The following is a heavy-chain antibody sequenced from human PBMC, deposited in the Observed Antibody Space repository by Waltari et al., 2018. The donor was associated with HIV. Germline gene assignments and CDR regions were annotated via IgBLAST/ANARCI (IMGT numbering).Heavy chain of an antibody. CDR1: GGFINNYY. CDR3: AREGTYGGTARPEKGLDS. Sequence: QVQLQESGPGLVKPSETLSLTCTVSGGFINNYYWNWIRQPPGKGLEWIGYIYHSGSTNYSPAFKSRVTISVDTSRNEFSLKLTSVTAADTAVYYCAREGTYGGTARPEKGLDSWGQGILVSVSS. D-gene: IGHD6-6*01. J-gene: IGHJ4*02. V-gene: IGHV4-59*01. CDR2: IYHSGST.